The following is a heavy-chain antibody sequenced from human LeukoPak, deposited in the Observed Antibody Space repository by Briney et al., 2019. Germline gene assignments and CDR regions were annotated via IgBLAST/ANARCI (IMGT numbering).Heavy chain of an antibody. D-gene: IGHD1-26*01. CDR2: ISGSGGSI. V-gene: IGHV3-23*01. Sequence: GGSLRLSCAASGFTFSSYAMSWVRQVPGKGLEWVSVISGSGGSIYYADSVKGRFTISRDNAKNSLYLQMNSLRGEDTAVYYCARAGGTYYGIAFDMWGQGTMVTVSS. CDR3: ARAGGTYYGIAFDM. CDR1: GFTFSSYA. J-gene: IGHJ3*02.